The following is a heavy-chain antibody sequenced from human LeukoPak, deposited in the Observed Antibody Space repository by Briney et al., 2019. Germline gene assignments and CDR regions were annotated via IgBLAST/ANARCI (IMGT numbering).Heavy chain of an antibody. CDR2: INPFNADA. Sequence: ASVKVSCKTSGYIFSNYAISWVRQAPGQGPEWVGWINPFNADAKYAQKFQGRVTMTTDTSTSTAYLELRSLRCDDTAVYYCARGEKSYAYWGQGTLVTVSS. CDR3: ARGEKSYAY. J-gene: IGHJ4*02. D-gene: IGHD2-2*01. V-gene: IGHV1-18*01. CDR1: GYIFSNYA.